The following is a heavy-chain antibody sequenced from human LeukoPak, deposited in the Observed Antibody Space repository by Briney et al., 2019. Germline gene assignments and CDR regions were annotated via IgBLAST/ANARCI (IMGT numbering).Heavy chain of an antibody. D-gene: IGHD3-22*01. V-gene: IGHV5-51*01. CDR1: GYSFTSYW. CDR2: IFPGDSDT. Sequence: GESLKISYKGSGYSFTSYWISWVRQMPVKGLEWMGIIFPGDSDTRYSQSFQGQVTISVDKSISTAYLQWSSLRASDTATYYCASPLGSSGYYKSWGQGTLVTVSA. CDR3: ASPLGSSGYYKS. J-gene: IGHJ5*02.